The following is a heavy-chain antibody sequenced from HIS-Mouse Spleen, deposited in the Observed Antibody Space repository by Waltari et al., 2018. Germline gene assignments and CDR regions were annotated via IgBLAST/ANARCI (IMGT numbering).Heavy chain of an antibody. D-gene: IGHD2-8*01. CDR1: GFTFSSYG. CDR2: ILYDGSNK. CDR3: AKGGLMVYAIGDY. V-gene: IGHV3-33*06. Sequence: QVQLVESGGGVVQPGRSLRLSCAASGFTFSSYGMHWVRRAPGKGLEWVAVILYDGSNKYYADSVKGRFTISRDNSKNTLYLQMNSLRAEDTAVYYCAKGGLMVYAIGDYWGQGTLVTVSS. J-gene: IGHJ4*02.